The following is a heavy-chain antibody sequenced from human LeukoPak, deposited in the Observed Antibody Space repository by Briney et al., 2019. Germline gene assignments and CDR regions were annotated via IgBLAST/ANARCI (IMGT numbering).Heavy chain of an antibody. CDR1: GYTFRSYG. CDR3: ARDQVPYDY. V-gene: IGHV1-18*01. J-gene: IGHJ4*02. CDR2: ISAYNGHT. Sequence: ASVKLSCKASGYTFRSYGISWVRQAPGHGLEWMGWISAYNGHTNYAQNLQGRVTMTTDTSTSTAYMELRSLRSDDTAVYYCARDQVPYDYWGQGTLVTVSS.